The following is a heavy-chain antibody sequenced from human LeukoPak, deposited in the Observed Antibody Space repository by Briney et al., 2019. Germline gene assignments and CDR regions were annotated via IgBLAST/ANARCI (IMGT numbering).Heavy chain of an antibody. V-gene: IGHV1-18*01. CDR2: ISAYNGNT. D-gene: IGHD3-16*02. CDR3: AKGITFGGVIVPPHDAFDI. Sequence: GASVKVSCKASGYTFTSYGISWVRQAPGQGLEWMGWISAYNGNTNYAQKLQGRVTMTTDTSTSTAYMELRSLRSDDTAVYYCAKGITFGGVIVPPHDAFDIWGQGTMVTVSS. J-gene: IGHJ3*02. CDR1: GYTFTSYG.